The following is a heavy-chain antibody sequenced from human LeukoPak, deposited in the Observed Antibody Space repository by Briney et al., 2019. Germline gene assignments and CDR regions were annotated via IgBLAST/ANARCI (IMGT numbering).Heavy chain of an antibody. V-gene: IGHV4-34*01. D-gene: IGHD6-25*01. J-gene: IGHJ4*02. CDR2: INHDGST. CDR1: GGSFRGYY. Sequence: PSGTLSLTCAVYGGSFRGYYWTWIRRPPGKGLEWIGEINHDGSTNYKPSLKSRVIISVDTSKNQFSLKLSSVTDADTAVYYCARAREAEAIDSWGQGNLVTVSS. CDR3: ARAREAEAIDS.